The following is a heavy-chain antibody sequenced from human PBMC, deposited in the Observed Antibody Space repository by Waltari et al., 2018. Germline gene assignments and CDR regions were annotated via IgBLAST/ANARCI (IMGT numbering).Heavy chain of an antibody. J-gene: IGHJ4*02. CDR2: ISSSSSTI. D-gene: IGHD3-22*01. CDR3: ARDQDDSSGYLLAPYPGHFDY. Sequence: EVQLVESGGGLVQPGGSLRLSCAASGFTFSSYSMNWVRQAPGKGLEWVSYISSSSSTIYYADSVKGRFTISRDNAKNSLYLQMNSLRAEDTAVYYCARDQDDSSGYLLAPYPGHFDYWGQGTLVTVSS. V-gene: IGHV3-48*04. CDR1: GFTFSSYS.